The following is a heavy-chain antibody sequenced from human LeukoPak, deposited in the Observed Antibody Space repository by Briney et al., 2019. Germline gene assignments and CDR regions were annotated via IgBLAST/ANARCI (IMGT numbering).Heavy chain of an antibody. J-gene: IGHJ1*01. Sequence: ASVKVSCKASGYTFSSFDINWVRQSPGQGLEWMGWMNPNSGNSGFAQKFQGRVIMTRNTSIATAYMEVTNLRFDDTAVYYCVDPDRWGQGTLVTVSS. CDR2: MNPNSGNS. CDR1: GYTFSSFD. V-gene: IGHV1-8*01. D-gene: IGHD3-22*01. CDR3: VDPDR.